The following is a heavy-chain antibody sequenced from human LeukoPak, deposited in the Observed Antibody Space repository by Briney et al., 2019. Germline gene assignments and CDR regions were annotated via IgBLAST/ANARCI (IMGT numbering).Heavy chain of an antibody. J-gene: IGHJ4*02. Sequence: PGGSLRLSCAASGFTFSDYYMSWIRQAPGKGLEWVSYIRGSDDTIYYADSVKGRFTISRDNAKNSLYLQMDSLSAEDTAVYYCARRLTSSGSYSFDYWGQGTLVTVSS. V-gene: IGHV3-11*04. CDR2: IRGSDDTI. CDR1: GFTFSDYY. CDR3: ARRLTSSGSYSFDY. D-gene: IGHD1-26*01.